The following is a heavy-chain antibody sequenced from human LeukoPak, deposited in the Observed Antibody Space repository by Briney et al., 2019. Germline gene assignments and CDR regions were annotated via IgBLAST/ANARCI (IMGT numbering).Heavy chain of an antibody. CDR2: ISGSGGST. CDR1: GFTFSSYA. D-gene: IGHD4-17*01. CDR3: AKVDYGDYGMDV. V-gene: IGHV3-23*01. Sequence: PGRSLRLSCAASGFTFSSYAMSWIRQDPVKGLEWVSAISGSGGSTYYADSVKGRFTISRDNSKNTLYLQMNSLRAEDTAVYYCAKVDYGDYGMDVWGQGTTVTVSS. J-gene: IGHJ6*02.